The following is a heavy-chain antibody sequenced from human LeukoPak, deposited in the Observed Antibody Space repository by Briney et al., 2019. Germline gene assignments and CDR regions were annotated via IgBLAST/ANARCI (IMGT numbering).Heavy chain of an antibody. D-gene: IGHD5-12*01. J-gene: IGHJ4*02. Sequence: ASVKVSCKASGGTFSSYAISWVRQAPGQGLEWMGGIIPIFGTANYAQKFQGRVTITRNTSISTAYMELSSLRSEDTAVYYCARGYSGYDSDYWGQGTLVTVSS. CDR3: ARGYSGYDSDY. V-gene: IGHV1-69*05. CDR2: IIPIFGTA. CDR1: GGTFSSYA.